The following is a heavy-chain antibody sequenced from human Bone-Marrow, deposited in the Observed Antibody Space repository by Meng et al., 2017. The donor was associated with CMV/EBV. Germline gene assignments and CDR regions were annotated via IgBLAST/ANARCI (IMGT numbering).Heavy chain of an antibody. CDR2: MNPNSGNT. J-gene: IGHJ4*02. Sequence: ASVKVSCKASGYTFTSYDINWVRQATGQGLEWMGWMNPNSGNTGYAQKFQGRVTMTRNTSISTAYMELSSLRSEDTAVYYCARAGSSSTSYYFDDWGQGKLVTVAS. CDR1: GYTFTSYD. V-gene: IGHV1-8*01. D-gene: IGHD6-6*01. CDR3: ARAGSSSTSYYFDD.